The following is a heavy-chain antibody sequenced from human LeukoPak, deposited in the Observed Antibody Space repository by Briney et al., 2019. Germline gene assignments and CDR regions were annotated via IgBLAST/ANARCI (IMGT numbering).Heavy chain of an antibody. V-gene: IGHV4-59*01. CDR1: GGSISSYY. Sequence: SETLSLTCTVSGGSISSYYWSWIRQPPGKGLEWIGYIYYSGSTNYNPSLKSRVTILVDTSKNQFSLKLSSVTAADTAVYYCARASGYSSSWYPDYWGQGTLVTVSS. D-gene: IGHD6-13*01. CDR3: ARASGYSSSWYPDY. J-gene: IGHJ4*02. CDR2: IYYSGST.